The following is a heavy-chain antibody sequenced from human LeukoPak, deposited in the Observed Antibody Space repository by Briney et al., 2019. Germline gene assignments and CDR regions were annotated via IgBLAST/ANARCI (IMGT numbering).Heavy chain of an antibody. V-gene: IGHV4-38-2*02. CDR1: GFSNSSTYY. J-gene: IGHJ4*02. D-gene: IGHD2-15*01. Sequence: SETLSLTCTVSGFSNSSTYYWGWIRQPPGKGLEWIGSIRHSGSAYYNPSLKSRVTISVDTSKNQFSLKLSSVTAADTAVYYCARRIALTYFDYWGQGTLVTVSS. CDR2: IRHSGSA. CDR3: ARRIALTYFDY.